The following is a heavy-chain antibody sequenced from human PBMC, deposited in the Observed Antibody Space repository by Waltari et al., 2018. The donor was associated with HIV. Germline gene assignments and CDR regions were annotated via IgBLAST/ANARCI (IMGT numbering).Heavy chain of an antibody. Sequence: EVQLVQSGAEVKKPGESLKISCKGSGYSFTTYWIGSVRQMPGKGLEWMGIIYPGDSGATYSPSFQGQVTISADKSISTAFLQWSSLKASDTAIYYCARLQQLVSYYYYGMDVWGQGTTVTVSS. J-gene: IGHJ6*02. D-gene: IGHD6-6*01. CDR3: ARLQQLVSYYYYGMDV. CDR2: IYPGDSGA. V-gene: IGHV5-51*01. CDR1: GYSFTTYW.